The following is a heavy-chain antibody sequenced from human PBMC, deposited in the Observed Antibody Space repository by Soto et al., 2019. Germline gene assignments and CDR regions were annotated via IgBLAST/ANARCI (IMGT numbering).Heavy chain of an antibody. V-gene: IGHV4-39*01. Sequence: SETLSLTCTVSGGSISSSSYYWGWIRQPPGKGLEWIGSIYYSGSTYYNPSLKSRVTISVDTSKNQFSLKLSSVTAADTAVYYCARPPPVVVITDAGYFQHWGQGTLVTVSS. D-gene: IGHD3-22*01. CDR1: GGSISSSSYY. J-gene: IGHJ1*01. CDR3: ARPPPVVVITDAGYFQH. CDR2: IYYSGST.